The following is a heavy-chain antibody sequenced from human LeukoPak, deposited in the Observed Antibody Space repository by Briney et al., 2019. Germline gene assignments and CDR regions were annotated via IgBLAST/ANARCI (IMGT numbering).Heavy chain of an antibody. J-gene: IGHJ3*02. D-gene: IGHD2-15*01. V-gene: IGHV4-34*01. CDR2: INHSEGT. CDR1: GGSSSGYY. Sequence: PSETLSLTCAIYGGSSSGYYWSWIRQPPGKGLEWIGEINHSEGTKYNPSLKSRVTISVDTSKNQFSLKLSSVTAADTAVYYCARYCSGGSCYGAFDIWGQGTMVTVSS. CDR3: ARYCSGGSCYGAFDI.